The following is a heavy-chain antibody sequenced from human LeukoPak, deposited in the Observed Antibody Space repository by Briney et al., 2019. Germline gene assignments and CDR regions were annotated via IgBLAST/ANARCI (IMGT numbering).Heavy chain of an antibody. V-gene: IGHV3-48*01. CDR3: TRDGRVAYEMDV. CDR2: ISPGTI. Sequence: PGGSLRLSCAASGFTFSSYAMNWVRQAPGKGLEWVSYISPGTIYYADSVKGRFTISRDNAKNSLYLQMSSLRAEDTAVYYCTRDGRVAYEMDVWAKGPRSPSP. J-gene: IGHJ6*02. D-gene: IGHD2-15*01. CDR1: GFTFSSYA.